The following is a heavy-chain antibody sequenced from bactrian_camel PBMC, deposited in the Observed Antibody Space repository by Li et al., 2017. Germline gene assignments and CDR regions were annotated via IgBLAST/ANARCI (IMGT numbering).Heavy chain of an antibody. J-gene: IGHJ4*01. Sequence: HVQLVESGGGSVQAGGSLRLSCAASGSAFNTYCMAWFRRAPGKERETVARIEGAGPTTYADSVKDRFTISLEDNTLYLQMNSLKPEDTAMYYCTFWCGVGKRYWGQGTQVTVS. D-gene: IGHD3*01. CDR1: GSAFNTYC. V-gene: IGHV3S26*01. CDR2: IEGAGPT. CDR3: TFWCGVGKRY.